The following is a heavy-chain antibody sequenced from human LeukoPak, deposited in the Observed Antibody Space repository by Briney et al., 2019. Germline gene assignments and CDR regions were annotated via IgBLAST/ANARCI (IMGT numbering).Heavy chain of an antibody. J-gene: IGHJ4*02. D-gene: IGHD4-17*01. CDR1: GGTFSSYA. CDR2: IIPIFGTA. CDR3: ARDSDYGDYVSTGYFDY. V-gene: IGHV1-69*13. Sequence: ASVKVSCKASGGTFSSYAINWVRQAPGQGLEWMGGIIPIFGTANYAQKFQGRVTITADESTSTAYMELSSLRSEDTAVYYCARDSDYGDYVSTGYFDYWGQGTLVTVSS.